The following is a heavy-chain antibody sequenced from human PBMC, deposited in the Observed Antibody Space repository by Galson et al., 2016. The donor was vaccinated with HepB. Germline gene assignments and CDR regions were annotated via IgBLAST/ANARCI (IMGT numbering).Heavy chain of an antibody. D-gene: IGHD3-16*01. Sequence: LSLTCSVSGGSVTSGEHYWDWIRQSPGEGLECIASVYSSGTTYYNPSFRNRVTISLDTSMNPFSLAVTSVTATDTAVYFCARVVMSSRAFDIWGQGTMVTVSP. V-gene: IGHV4-39*01. CDR3: ARVVMSSRAFDI. J-gene: IGHJ3*02. CDR1: GGSVTSGEHY. CDR2: VYSSGTT.